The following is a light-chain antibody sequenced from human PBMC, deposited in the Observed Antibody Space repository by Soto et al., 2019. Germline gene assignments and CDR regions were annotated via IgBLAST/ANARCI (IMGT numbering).Light chain of an antibody. J-gene: IGKJ4*01. CDR3: QQYDNYPLT. CDR2: KAS. CDR1: QTISSW. V-gene: IGKV1-5*03. Sequence: DIQITQSPSTLSGSVGERVTITCRASQTISSWLAWYQQKPGKAPKLLIYKASTLKSGVPSRFSGSGSGTEFTLTISNLQPDDFATYYCQQYDNYPLTFGGGTKVDIK.